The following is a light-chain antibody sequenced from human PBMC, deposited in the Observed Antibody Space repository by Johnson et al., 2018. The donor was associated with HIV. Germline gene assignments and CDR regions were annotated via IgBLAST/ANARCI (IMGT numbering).Light chain of an antibody. V-gene: IGLV1-51*01. Sequence: QSILTQPPSVSAAPGQKVTISCSGSSSNIGNNYVSWYQQLPGTAPKLLIYDNNKRPSGIPDRFSGSKSGTSATLGITGLQTGDEADYYCGTWDSSLMFYVFGTGTKVTVL. CDR2: DNN. CDR1: SSNIGNNY. CDR3: GTWDSSLMFYV. J-gene: IGLJ1*01.